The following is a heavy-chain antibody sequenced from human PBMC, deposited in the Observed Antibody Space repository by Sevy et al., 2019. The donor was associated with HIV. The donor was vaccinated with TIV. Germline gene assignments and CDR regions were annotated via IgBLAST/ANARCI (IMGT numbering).Heavy chain of an antibody. CDR2: ISYDGSSE. Sequence: GGSLRLSCAASAVTFSAHAMHWVRQAPGKGLEWVAVISYDGSSEYYADSLKGRFTISRDNSKNTLYLQMHGLRPDDTAVYYCTRDAGYSIAWSPSDYWGQGTLVTVSS. D-gene: IGHD6-19*01. CDR3: TRDAGYSIAWSPSDY. J-gene: IGHJ4*02. CDR1: AVTFSAHA. V-gene: IGHV3-30*03.